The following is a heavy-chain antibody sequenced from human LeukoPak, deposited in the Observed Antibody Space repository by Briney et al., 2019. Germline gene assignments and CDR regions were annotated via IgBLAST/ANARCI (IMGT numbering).Heavy chain of an antibody. J-gene: IGHJ6*03. CDR2: IYYSGST. CDR3: ARVAHRPPGYMDV. CDR1: GGSISSYY. Sequence: NPSETLSLTCTVSGGSISSYYWSWIRQPPGKGLEWIGYIYYSGSTNYNPSLKSRVTISVDTSKNQFSLKLSSVTAADTAVYYCARVAHRPPGYMDVWGKGTTVTVSS. V-gene: IGHV4-59*01.